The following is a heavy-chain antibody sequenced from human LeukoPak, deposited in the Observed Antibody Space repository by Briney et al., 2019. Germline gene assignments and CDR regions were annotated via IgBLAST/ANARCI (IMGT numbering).Heavy chain of an antibody. V-gene: IGHV1-18*01. Sequence: ASVKVSCKASGYIFSSYGISWVRQAPGQGLEWMGWISAYNGDTNYAQQFQGRVTMTTDKSTTTAYMELRSLRSDDTAVYYCARDDCSGGSCYGWFDPWGQGTLVTVSS. D-gene: IGHD2-15*01. CDR3: ARDDCSGGSCYGWFDP. CDR1: GYIFSSYG. CDR2: ISAYNGDT. J-gene: IGHJ5*02.